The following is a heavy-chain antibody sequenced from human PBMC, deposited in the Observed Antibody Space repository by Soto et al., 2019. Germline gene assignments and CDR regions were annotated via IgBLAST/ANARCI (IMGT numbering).Heavy chain of an antibody. Sequence: HITLKESGPTLVKPTQTLTLTCTFSGFSLSTRGVGVGWIRQPPGKALEWLAIIYWDDDKRYSPSLKSRLTITKNASKTQVVLTTTNMDPVDTATYYCEHKGGGDRILDYWGQVTLVTVSS. D-gene: IGHD3-16*01. J-gene: IGHJ4*02. CDR1: GFSLSTRGVG. V-gene: IGHV2-5*02. CDR3: EHKGGGDRILDY. CDR2: IYWDDDK.